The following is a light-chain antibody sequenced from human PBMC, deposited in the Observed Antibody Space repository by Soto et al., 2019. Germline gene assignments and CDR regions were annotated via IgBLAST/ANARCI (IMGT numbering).Light chain of an antibody. V-gene: IGKV1-5*03. CDR1: QSISTW. CDR3: QQQNSYPLT. Sequence: DIQMTQSPSTLSASVGDRVTITCRASQSISTWLAWYQQKPGKAPKLLIYTASNLERGVPSRFSGSGSGTEFTLTISSLQPDDFATYYCQQQNSYPLTFGQGTKVEMK. J-gene: IGKJ1*01. CDR2: TAS.